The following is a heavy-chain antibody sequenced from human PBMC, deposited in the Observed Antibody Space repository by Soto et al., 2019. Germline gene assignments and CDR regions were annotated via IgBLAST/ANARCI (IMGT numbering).Heavy chain of an antibody. CDR3: ARDGVLRFLEWENYYYYGMDV. D-gene: IGHD3-3*01. Sequence: ASVKVSCKASGYTFTGYYMHWVRQAPGQGLGWMGWINPNSGGTNYAQKFQGRVTMTRDTSISTAYMELSRLRSDDTAVYYCARDGVLRFLEWENYYYYGMDVWGQGTTVTVSS. CDR1: GYTFTGYY. CDR2: INPNSGGT. V-gene: IGHV1-2*02. J-gene: IGHJ6*02.